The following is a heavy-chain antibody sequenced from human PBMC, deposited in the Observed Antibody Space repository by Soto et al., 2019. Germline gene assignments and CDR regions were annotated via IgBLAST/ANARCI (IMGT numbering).Heavy chain of an antibody. J-gene: IGHJ4*02. CDR3: ARERSGGYSSGWFDY. CDR1: GGTFSSYA. V-gene: IGHV1-69*01. CDR2: IIPIFGTA. Sequence: QVQLVQSGAEVKKPGSSVKVSCKASGGTFSSYAISWVRQAPGQGLEWLGGIIPIFGTANYAQKFPGRVTITADESTSTAYMELSSLRSEDTAVYYCARERSGGYSSGWFDYWGQGTLVTVSS. D-gene: IGHD6-19*01.